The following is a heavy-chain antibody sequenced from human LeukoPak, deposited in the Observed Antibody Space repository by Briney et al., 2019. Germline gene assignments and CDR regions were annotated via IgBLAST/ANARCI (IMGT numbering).Heavy chain of an antibody. V-gene: IGHV3-30*02. CDR1: GFTFSSYG. CDR2: IRYDGSNK. CDR3: AKDSNYDFWSGYSLDY. D-gene: IGHD3-3*01. J-gene: IGHJ4*02. Sequence: GGSLRLSCAASGFTFSSYGMHWVRQAPGKGLEWVAFIRYDGSNKYYADSVKGRFTISRDNSKNTLYLQMNSLRAEDTAVYYCAKDSNYDFWSGYSLDYWGQGTLVTVSS.